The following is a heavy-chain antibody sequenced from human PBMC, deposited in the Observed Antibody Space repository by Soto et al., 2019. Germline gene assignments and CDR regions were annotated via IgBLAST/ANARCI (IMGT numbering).Heavy chain of an antibody. CDR3: ARDGSGWELLGYFDY. Sequence: SVKVSCKASGGTFSSYAISWVRQAPGQGLEWMGGFIPIFVTANYAQKFQGRVKITADKSTSTAYMELSSLRSEDTAVYYCARDGSGWELLGYFDYWGQGTLVTVSS. J-gene: IGHJ4*02. CDR1: GGTFSSYA. V-gene: IGHV1-69*06. CDR2: FIPIFVTA. D-gene: IGHD1-26*01.